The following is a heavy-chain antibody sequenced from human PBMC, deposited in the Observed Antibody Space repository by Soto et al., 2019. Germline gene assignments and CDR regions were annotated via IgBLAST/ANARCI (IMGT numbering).Heavy chain of an antibody. CDR3: ARVLNYDYVWGSYRYAASDFDY. V-gene: IGHV3-21*01. CDR1: GFTFSSYS. J-gene: IGHJ4*02. CDR2: ISSSSSYI. D-gene: IGHD3-16*02. Sequence: GGSLRLSCAASGFTFSSYSMNWVRQAPGKGLEWVSSISSSSSYIYYADSVKGRFTISRDNAKNSLYLQMNSLRAEDTAVYYCARVLNYDYVWGSYRYAASDFDYWGQGTLVTVS.